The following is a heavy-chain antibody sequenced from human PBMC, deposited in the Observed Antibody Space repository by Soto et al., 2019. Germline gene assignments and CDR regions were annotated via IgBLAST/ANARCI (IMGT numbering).Heavy chain of an antibody. J-gene: IGHJ1*01. Sequence: ASLKVSCKASGFTFTSSAVQWVRQARGQRLEWIGWIVVGSGNTNYAQKFQERVTITRDMSTSTAYMELSSLRSEDTAVYYCAADYGGNSSPEYFQHWGQGTLVTVSS. D-gene: IGHD4-17*01. CDR1: GFTFTSSA. CDR2: IVVGSGNT. V-gene: IGHV1-58*01. CDR3: AADYGGNSSPEYFQH.